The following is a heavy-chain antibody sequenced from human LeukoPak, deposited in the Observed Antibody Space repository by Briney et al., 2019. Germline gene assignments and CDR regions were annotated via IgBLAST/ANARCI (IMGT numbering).Heavy chain of an antibody. CDR3: ARVSNRDILTGYYMGIDY. CDR2: SYYSGST. Sequence: SETLSLTCTVSGGSISSYYWSWIRQPPGKGLEWSGYSYYSGSTNYNPSLKSRVTISVDTSKNQFSLKLSSVTAADTAVYYCARVSNRDILTGYYMGIDYWGQGTLVTVSS. D-gene: IGHD3-9*01. V-gene: IGHV4-59*01. CDR1: GGSISSYY. J-gene: IGHJ4*02.